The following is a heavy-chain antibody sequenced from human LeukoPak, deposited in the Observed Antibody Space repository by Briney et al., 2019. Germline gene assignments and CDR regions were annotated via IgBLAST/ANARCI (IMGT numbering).Heavy chain of an antibody. Sequence: GASVKVSCKASGYTFTSYGISWVRQATGQGLEWMGWMNPNSGNTGYAQKFQGRVTITRNTSISTAYMELSSLRSEDTAVYYCARGNRLELADAFDIWGQGTMVTVSS. J-gene: IGHJ3*02. CDR1: GYTFTSYG. CDR2: MNPNSGNT. CDR3: ARGNRLELADAFDI. D-gene: IGHD1-7*01. V-gene: IGHV1-8*03.